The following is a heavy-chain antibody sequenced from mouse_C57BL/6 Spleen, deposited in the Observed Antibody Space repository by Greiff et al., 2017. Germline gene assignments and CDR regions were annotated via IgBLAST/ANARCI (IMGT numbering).Heavy chain of an antibody. D-gene: IGHD1-1*01. Sequence: VQLQQSGAELVRPGASVTLSCKASGYTFTDYEMHWVKQTPVHGLEWIGAIDPETGGTAYNQKFKGKAILTADKSSSTAYMELRSLTSEDSAVYYCTRQIYYGSSYPPFAYWGQGTLVTVSA. CDR3: TRQIYYGSSYPPFAY. J-gene: IGHJ3*01. CDR1: GYTFTDYE. CDR2: IDPETGGT. V-gene: IGHV1-15*01.